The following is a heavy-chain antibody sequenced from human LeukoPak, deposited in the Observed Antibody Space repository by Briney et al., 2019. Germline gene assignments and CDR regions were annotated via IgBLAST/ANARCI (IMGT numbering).Heavy chain of an antibody. CDR2: IYPGDSDT. CDR1: GCSFTSYW. Sequence: GESLKISCKGSGCSFTSYWIGWVRQMPGKGLEWMGIIYPGDSDTRYSPSFQGQVTVSADKSISTAYLQWSSLKASDTAMYYCARRGYCSSTSCFDFDYWGQGTLVTVSS. D-gene: IGHD2-2*01. J-gene: IGHJ4*02. CDR3: ARRGYCSSTSCFDFDY. V-gene: IGHV5-51*01.